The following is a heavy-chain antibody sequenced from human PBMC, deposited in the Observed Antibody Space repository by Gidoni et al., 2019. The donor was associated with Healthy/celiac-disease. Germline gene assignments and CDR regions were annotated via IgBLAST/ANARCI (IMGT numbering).Heavy chain of an antibody. J-gene: IGHJ4*02. CDR3: AKVYGSGSYYMDY. V-gene: IGHV3-23*01. CDR2: ISGSGGST. Sequence: EVQLLESGGGLVQPGGSLRLSCAASGFPFSSYAMSWVRQAPGKGLEWFSAISGSGGSTYYADSVKGRFTISRDNSKNTLYLQMNSLRAEDTAVYYCAKVYGSGSYYMDYWGQGTLVTVSS. D-gene: IGHD3-10*01. CDR1: GFPFSSYA.